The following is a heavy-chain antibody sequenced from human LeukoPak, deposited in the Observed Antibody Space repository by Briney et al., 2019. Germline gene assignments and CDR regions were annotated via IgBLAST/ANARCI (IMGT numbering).Heavy chain of an antibody. J-gene: IGHJ4*02. D-gene: IGHD1-26*01. V-gene: IGHV3-30*18. CDR1: GFTFGGYG. CDR2: ISTDGRTK. CDR3: AKDLAFSGSLDH. Sequence: GRALRLSCVASGFTFGGYGMHWVRQAPGKGLEWVALISTDGRTKFYVDSVKGRFTVSRDNSKNTVYLQMNSLRTDDTAVYYCAKDLAFSGSLDHWGQGTVVSVSS.